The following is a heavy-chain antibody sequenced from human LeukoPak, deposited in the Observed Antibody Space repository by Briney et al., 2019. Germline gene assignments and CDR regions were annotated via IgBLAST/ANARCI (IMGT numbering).Heavy chain of an antibody. CDR1: GGSFSGYY. CDR2: INHSGST. CDR3: AGGQWLANFQH. V-gene: IGHV4-34*01. Sequence: SETLSLTCAVYGGSFSGYYWSWIRQPPGKGLEWIGEINHSGSTNYNPSLKSRVTMSVDTSKNQFSLKLSSVTAADTSVYYCAGGQWLANFQHWGQGTLVTVSS. D-gene: IGHD6-19*01. J-gene: IGHJ1*01.